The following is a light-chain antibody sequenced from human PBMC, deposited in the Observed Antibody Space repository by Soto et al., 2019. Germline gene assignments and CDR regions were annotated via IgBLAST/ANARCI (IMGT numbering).Light chain of an antibody. J-gene: IGKJ4*01. CDR3: QQANSFPLT. Sequence: DIPMTQSPSSVSASVGDRVTITCRASQAISRLLAWYQQKPGKAPNLLIHTASSLQSGVPSRFSGSGSGTDFTLTISSLQPEDFATYYCQQANSFPLTFGGGTKVEIK. CDR1: QAISRL. CDR2: TAS. V-gene: IGKV1-12*01.